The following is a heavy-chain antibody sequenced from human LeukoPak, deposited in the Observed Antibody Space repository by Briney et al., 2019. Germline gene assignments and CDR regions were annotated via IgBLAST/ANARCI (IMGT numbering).Heavy chain of an antibody. CDR3: ASFYSRGYDDY. J-gene: IGHJ4*02. Sequence: GGSLRLSRAASGFPLSSHAMSWVRQAPGKRLEWGSAIRGSGGSTYYADSVKGRFTISRDNSKNTLYLQMNSLRAEETAVYYCASFYSRGYDDYGGEGTLVTVSS. CDR2: IRGSGGST. D-gene: IGHD5-18*01. V-gene: IGHV3-23*01. CDR1: GFPLSSHA.